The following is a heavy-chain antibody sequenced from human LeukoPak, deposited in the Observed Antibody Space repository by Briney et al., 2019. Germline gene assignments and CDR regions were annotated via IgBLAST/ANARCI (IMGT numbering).Heavy chain of an antibody. J-gene: IGHJ4*02. Sequence: ASVKVSCKASGYTFTTYYIYWVRQAPGQGLEWMGIINPSGGSTSYAQKLQGRVTMTRDTSTSTVYMELSSLRSEDTAVYYCAREGEGYSFDYWGQGTLVTVSS. CDR2: INPSGGST. CDR3: AREGEGYSFDY. CDR1: GYTFTTYY. D-gene: IGHD5-24*01. V-gene: IGHV1-46*01.